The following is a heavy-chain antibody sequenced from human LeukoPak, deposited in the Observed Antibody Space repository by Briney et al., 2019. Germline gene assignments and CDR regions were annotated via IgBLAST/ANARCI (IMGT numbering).Heavy chain of an antibody. V-gene: IGHV1-2*02. CDR1: GYTFTGYY. D-gene: IGHD6-6*01. CDR2: INPNSGGT. Sequence: ASVKVSCKASGYTFTGYYMHWVRQAPGQGLEYMGWINPNSGGTNYAQKFQGRVTMTRDTSISTTYMELSRLRSDDTAVYYCARRFDYSSFIDYWGQGTLVTVSS. CDR3: ARRFDYSSFIDY. J-gene: IGHJ4*02.